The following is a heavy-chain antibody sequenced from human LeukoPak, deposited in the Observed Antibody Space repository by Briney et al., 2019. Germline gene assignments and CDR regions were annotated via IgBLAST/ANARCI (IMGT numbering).Heavy chain of an antibody. J-gene: IGHJ4*02. D-gene: IGHD6-13*01. V-gene: IGHV3-21*01. Sequence: GGSLRLSCAASGFTFSNYALHWVRQAPGKGLEWASSISSSSSYIYYADSVKDRFTISRDNARNSLYLQMNSLRAEDTAVYYCARDRGDLSSSLDYWGQGTLVTVSS. CDR3: ARDRGDLSSSLDY. CDR2: ISSSSSYI. CDR1: GFTFSNYA.